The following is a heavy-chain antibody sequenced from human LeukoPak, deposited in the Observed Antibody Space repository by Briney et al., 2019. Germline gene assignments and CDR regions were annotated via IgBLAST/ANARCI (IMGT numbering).Heavy chain of an antibody. Sequence: SETLSLTCAVHGGSFSGYYWSWIRQPPGKGLEWIGEINHSGSTNYNPSLRSRVTMSVDTSKNQFSLKLSSVTAADTAVYYCARDFITMVRGVIITSWFDPWGQGTLVTVSS. V-gene: IGHV4-34*01. CDR1: GGSFSGYY. J-gene: IGHJ5*02. CDR2: INHSGST. CDR3: ARDFITMVRGVIITSWFDP. D-gene: IGHD3-10*01.